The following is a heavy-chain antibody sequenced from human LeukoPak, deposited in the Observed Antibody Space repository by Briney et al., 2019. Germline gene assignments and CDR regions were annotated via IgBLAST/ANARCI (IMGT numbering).Heavy chain of an antibody. J-gene: IGHJ4*02. D-gene: IGHD5-12*01. CDR3: TTDYSGYDFDYFDY. CDR2: IKSKTDGGTT. V-gene: IGHV3-15*01. Sequence: GGSLRLSCAASGFTFSHAWMSWVRQAPGKGLEWVGRIKSKTDGGTTDYAAPVKGRFTISRDDSKNTLYLQMNSLKTEDTAVYYCTTDYSGYDFDYFDYWGQGTLVTVSS. CDR1: GFTFSHAW.